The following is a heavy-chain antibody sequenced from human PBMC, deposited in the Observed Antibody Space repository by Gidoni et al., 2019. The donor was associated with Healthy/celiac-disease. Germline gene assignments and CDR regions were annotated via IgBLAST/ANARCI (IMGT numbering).Heavy chain of an antibody. Sequence: EVQLVESGGGLVQPGGSLRLSCAASGFTFSSYEMNWVRQAPGKGLEWVSYISSSGSTIYYADSVKGRFTISRDNAKNSLYLQMNSLRAEDTAVYYCAREVATQIDYWGQGTLVTVSS. D-gene: IGHD5-12*01. CDR3: AREVATQIDY. V-gene: IGHV3-48*03. CDR2: ISSSGSTI. CDR1: GFTFSSYE. J-gene: IGHJ4*02.